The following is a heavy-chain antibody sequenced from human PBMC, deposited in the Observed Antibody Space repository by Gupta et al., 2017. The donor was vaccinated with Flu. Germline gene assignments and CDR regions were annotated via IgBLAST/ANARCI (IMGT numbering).Heavy chain of an antibody. CDR3: AREREMATITRSYNWFDP. CDR1: GFTFSSYG. CDR2: IWYDGSNK. J-gene: IGHJ5*02. V-gene: IGHV3-33*01. Sequence: QVQLVESGGGVVQPGRSLRLSCAASGFTFSSYGMHWVRQAPGKGLEWVAVIWYDGSNKYYADSVKGRFTISRDNSKNTLYLQMNSLRAEDTAVYYCAREREMATITRSYNWFDPWGQGTLVTVSS. D-gene: IGHD5-24*01.